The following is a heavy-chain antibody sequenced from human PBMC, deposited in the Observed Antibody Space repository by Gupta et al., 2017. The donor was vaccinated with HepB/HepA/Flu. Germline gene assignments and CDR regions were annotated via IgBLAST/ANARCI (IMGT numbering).Heavy chain of an antibody. CDR1: GFTFSRYS. D-gene: IGHD6-6*01. Sequence: EVQLVESGGGLVNPGGSLRLSCAASGFTFSRYSMNWVRQAPGKGLEWVSSISSRSGDISYTDSVKGRFTISRDNAKNSLYLQMSSLRAEDTAVYYCARDSGAYSSSPSDYWGQGTLVTVSS. CDR3: ARDSGAYSSSPSDY. CDR2: ISSRSGDI. V-gene: IGHV3-21*01. J-gene: IGHJ4*02.